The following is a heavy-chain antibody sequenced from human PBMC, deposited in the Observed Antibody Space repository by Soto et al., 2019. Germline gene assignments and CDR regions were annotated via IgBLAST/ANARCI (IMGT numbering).Heavy chain of an antibody. CDR2: IWHDGSKK. CDR3: ARDLDTALGYYYYYGMDV. J-gene: IGHJ6*02. Sequence: GGSLRLSCAASGFTFSTYGMHWVRQAPGKGLEWVALIWHDGSKKYFADSVRGRFTISRDNSKNTHYLQMNSLRAEDTAVYYCARDLDTALGYYYYYGMDVWGQGTTVTVSS. D-gene: IGHD5-18*01. V-gene: IGHV3-33*01. CDR1: GFTFSTYG.